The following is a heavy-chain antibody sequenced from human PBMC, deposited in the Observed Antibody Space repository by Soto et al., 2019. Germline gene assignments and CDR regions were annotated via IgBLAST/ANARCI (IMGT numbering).Heavy chain of an antibody. V-gene: IGHV1-18*01. D-gene: IGHD3-10*01. CDR3: ARARYYGSGSDLFDP. CDR1: GYTFTSYG. CDR2: ISPYTGDT. J-gene: IGHJ5*02. Sequence: QVQLVQSGAEVKKPGASVKVSCKTSGYTFTSYGITWVRQAPGQGLEWMGWISPYTGDTDYAQNLQGRVTMTTDTSTRTAYVELRSLPSDDTAVYYCARARYYGSGSDLFDPWGQGTLVTVSS.